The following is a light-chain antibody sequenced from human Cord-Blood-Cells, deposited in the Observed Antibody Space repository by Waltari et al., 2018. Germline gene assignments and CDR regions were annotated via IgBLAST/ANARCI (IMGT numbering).Light chain of an antibody. CDR2: QAS. V-gene: IGLV3-1*01. CDR3: QAWDSSTAV. CDR1: KLGDKY. Sequence: SHELTQPPSVSVSPGQTASITCSGDKLGDKYACWYQQKPGQSPVLVIYQASKRPSGIPERFSGSNSGNTATLTISGTQAMDEADYYCQAWDSSTAVFGTGTKVTVL. J-gene: IGLJ1*01.